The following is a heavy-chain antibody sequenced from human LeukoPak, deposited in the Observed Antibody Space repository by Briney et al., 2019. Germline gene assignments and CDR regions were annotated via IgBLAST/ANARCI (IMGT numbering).Heavy chain of an antibody. CDR1: GFTFSSYA. Sequence: GGSLRLSCAASGFTFSSYAMSWVRQAPGKGLEWVSAISGSGGSTYYADSVKGRFTIPRDNSKNTLYLQMNSLRAEDTAVYYCAKGSGSGIHYYYGMDVWGQGTTVTVSS. J-gene: IGHJ6*02. V-gene: IGHV3-23*01. D-gene: IGHD3-10*01. CDR2: ISGSGGST. CDR3: AKGSGSGIHYYYGMDV.